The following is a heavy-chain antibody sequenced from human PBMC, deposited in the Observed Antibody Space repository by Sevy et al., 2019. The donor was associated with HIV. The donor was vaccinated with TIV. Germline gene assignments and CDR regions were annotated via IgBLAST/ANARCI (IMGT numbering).Heavy chain of an antibody. CDR3: AGRTIGWYNWFDP. J-gene: IGHJ5*02. CDR2: INPNTGGT. Sequence: ASVKVSCKASGYTFIGYYIHWVRQTPGQGLEWMGRINPNTGGTDFAQKFEGRVTLTRDTSISTAYMELSRLKSDDTAIYYCAGRTIGWYNWFDPWGQGTLVTVSS. CDR1: GYTFIGYY. D-gene: IGHD6-19*01. V-gene: IGHV1-2*06.